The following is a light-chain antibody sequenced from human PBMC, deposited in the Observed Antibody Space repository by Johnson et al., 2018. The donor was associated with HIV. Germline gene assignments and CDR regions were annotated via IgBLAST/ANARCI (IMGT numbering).Light chain of an antibody. V-gene: IGLV1-51*02. CDR1: TSNIGNNY. CDR3: GTWDSSLSSYV. Sequence: QSVLTQPPSVSAAPGQKVTISCSGSTSNIGNNYVSWYQQLPGTAPRLLIYENDKRPSGIPDRSSGSKSGTSATLGIPGLPPGDEADYYCGTWDSSLSSYVFGTGTKVTVL. J-gene: IGLJ1*01. CDR2: END.